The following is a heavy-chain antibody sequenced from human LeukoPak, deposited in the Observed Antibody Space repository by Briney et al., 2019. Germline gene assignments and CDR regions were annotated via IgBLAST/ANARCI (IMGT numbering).Heavy chain of an antibody. Sequence: GGSLRLSCAASGFAFSSYAMSWVRQAPGKGLEWVSAQSGSSGATYYADSVKGRFTIPRDISKNTLYLQMNSLGAEDTAIYYCAKSQEHDSSGYYYSNFDYWGQGTLVTVSS. CDR3: AKSQEHDSSGYYYSNFDY. J-gene: IGHJ4*02. CDR1: GFAFSSYA. D-gene: IGHD3-22*01. CDR2: QSGSSGAT. V-gene: IGHV3-23*01.